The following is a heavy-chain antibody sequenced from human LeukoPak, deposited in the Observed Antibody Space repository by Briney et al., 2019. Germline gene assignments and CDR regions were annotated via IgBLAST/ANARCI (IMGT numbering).Heavy chain of an antibody. J-gene: IGHJ4*02. D-gene: IGHD3-10*01. CDR3: ARRGWFGELFPANY. CDR1: GFSFSVSG. CDR2: ISSSSSNI. Sequence: GGSLRLSCAASGFSFSVSGMNWVRQAPGKGLEWVSYISSSSSNINYADSVRGRFTISRDNAKNSLYLQMNSLRAEDTAVYYCARRGWFGELFPANYWGQGTLVTVSS. V-gene: IGHV3-21*01.